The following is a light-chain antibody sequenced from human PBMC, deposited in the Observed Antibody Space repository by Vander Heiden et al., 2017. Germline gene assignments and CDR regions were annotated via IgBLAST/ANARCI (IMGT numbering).Light chain of an antibody. CDR1: QSVLYSSNNKNY. CDR2: WAS. J-gene: IGKJ4*01. V-gene: IGKV4-1*01. CDR3: QQYDTTPLT. Sequence: IVMPKSPDSLAGSLGERATINCKSSQSVLYSSNNKNYLAWYQQKPGQPPKLLIYWASTRESGVPDRFSGSGSGTDFTLTISSLQAEDVAVYYCQQYDTTPLTFGGGTKVEIK.